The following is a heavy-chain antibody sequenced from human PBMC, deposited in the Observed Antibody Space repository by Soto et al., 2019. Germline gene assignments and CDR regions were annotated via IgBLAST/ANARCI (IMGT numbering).Heavy chain of an antibody. V-gene: IGHV4-59*01. Sequence: ASETLSLTCTVSGGSISSYYWSWIRQPPGKGLEWIGYIYYSGSTNYNPSLKSRVTISVDTSKNQFSLKLSSVTAADTAVYYCARLNYDFWSGYYPYNWFDPWGQGTLVTVSS. CDR1: GGSISSYY. CDR3: ARLNYDFWSGYYPYNWFDP. J-gene: IGHJ5*02. CDR2: IYYSGST. D-gene: IGHD3-3*01.